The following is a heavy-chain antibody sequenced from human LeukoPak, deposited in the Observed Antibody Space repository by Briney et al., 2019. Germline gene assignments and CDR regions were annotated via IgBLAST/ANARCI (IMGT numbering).Heavy chain of an antibody. CDR2: IYYGGGT. J-gene: IGHJ5*02. CDR3: ARDKSSGWPRLYDT. V-gene: IGHV4-59*12. CDR1: GGSISSYY. D-gene: IGHD6-19*01. Sequence: PSETLSLTCTVSGGSISSYYWGWIRQPPGKELEWIGYIYYGGGTNYNPSLKSGTTISEDTSRKQFSLQLRSRTAADTPIYYCARDKSSGWPRLYDTWGQGTLVTVSS.